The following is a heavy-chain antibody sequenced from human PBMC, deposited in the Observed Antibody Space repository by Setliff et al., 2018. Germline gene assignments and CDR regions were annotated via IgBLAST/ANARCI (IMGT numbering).Heavy chain of an antibody. CDR3: ARRDGSIIYREFFDC. J-gene: IGHJ4*02. D-gene: IGHD3-10*01. Sequence: SQTLSLTCTVYGGSFSNYYWSWIRQPPGKGLEWIGEINHSGSTNYNSSLTSRVTISVDTSKNQFSLKLSSVTAADTAVYYCARRDGSIIYREFFDCWGQG. CDR1: GGSFSNYY. CDR2: INHSGST. V-gene: IGHV4-34*01.